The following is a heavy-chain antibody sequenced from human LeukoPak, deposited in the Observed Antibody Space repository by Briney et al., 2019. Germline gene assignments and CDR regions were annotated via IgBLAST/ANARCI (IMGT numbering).Heavy chain of an antibody. CDR1: GFTFSSYS. V-gene: IGHV3-21*01. J-gene: IGHJ4*02. D-gene: IGHD3-10*01. CDR3: ARGSPGLTMVRGVINPADY. Sequence: GGSLRLSCAASGFTFSSYSMNWVRQAPGKGLEWVSSISSSSSYIYYADSMKGRFTISRDNAKNSLYLQMNSLRAEDTAVYYCARGSPGLTMVRGVINPADYWGQGTLVTVSS. CDR2: ISSSSSYI.